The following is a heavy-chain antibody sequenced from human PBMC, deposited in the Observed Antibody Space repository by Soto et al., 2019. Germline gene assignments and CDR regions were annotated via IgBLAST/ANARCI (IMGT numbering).Heavy chain of an antibody. V-gene: IGHV4-61*01. J-gene: IGHJ5*02. CDR3: ARGLTMGQLPSHFDH. CDR2: VHSSGIT. CDR1: GGSVSNDNFY. D-gene: IGHD3-16*01. Sequence: LSLTCTVSGGSVSNDNFYWSWIRQPPGKGLEWIGYVHSSGITNYNPSLKRRVTISVDTSRNQFSLRLSSVTAADTAVYYCARGLTMGQLPSHFDHWGQGTLVTVSS.